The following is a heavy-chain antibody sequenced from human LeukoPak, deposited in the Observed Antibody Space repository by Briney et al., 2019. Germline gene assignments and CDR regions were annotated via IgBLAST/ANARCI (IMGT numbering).Heavy chain of an antibody. Sequence: GASVKVSCKASGYTFTGYYIHWVRQAPGQGLEWMGWINPNINGTNYAQKFQGRVTMTGDRSISTAYMELSRLRSDDTAVYNCARGRLSAGWEIRPKFDYWGQGTLVTVSS. D-gene: IGHD1-26*01. CDR1: GYTFTGYY. CDR2: INPNINGT. V-gene: IGHV1-2*02. CDR3: ARGRLSAGWEIRPKFDY. J-gene: IGHJ4*02.